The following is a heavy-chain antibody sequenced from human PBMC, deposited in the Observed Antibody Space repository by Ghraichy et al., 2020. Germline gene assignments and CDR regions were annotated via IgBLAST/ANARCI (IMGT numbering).Heavy chain of an antibody. CDR2: IYTSGST. J-gene: IGHJ4*02. D-gene: IGHD6-19*01. Sequence: SETLSLTCTVSGGSISSGSYYWSWIRQPAGKGLEWIGRIYTSGSTNYNPSLKSRVTISVDTSKNQFSLKLSSVTAADTAVYYCARVGSGWVRNWGQGTLVTVSS. CDR1: GGSISSGSYY. V-gene: IGHV4-61*02. CDR3: ARVGSGWVRN.